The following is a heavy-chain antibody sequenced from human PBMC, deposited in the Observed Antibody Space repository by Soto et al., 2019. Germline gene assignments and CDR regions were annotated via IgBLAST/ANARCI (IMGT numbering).Heavy chain of an antibody. D-gene: IGHD3-10*01. V-gene: IGHV3-15*01. CDR2: IKSKTDGGTT. CDR1: GFTFSNAW. CDR3: TTYVLLWFGELSVPFDY. J-gene: IGHJ4*02. Sequence: EVQLVESGGGLVKPGGSLRLSCAASGFTFSNAWMSWVRQAPGKGLEWVGRIKSKTDGGTTDYAAPVKGRFTISRDDSKNTLYLQMNSLKTEDTAVYYCTTYVLLWFGELSVPFDYWGQGTLVTVSS.